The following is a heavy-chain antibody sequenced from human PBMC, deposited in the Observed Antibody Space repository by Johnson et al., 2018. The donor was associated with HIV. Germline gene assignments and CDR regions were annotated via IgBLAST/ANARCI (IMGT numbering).Heavy chain of an antibody. CDR2: ISWDGGST. Sequence: VQLVESGGVVVQPGGSLRLSCAASGFTFDDYTIHWVRQAPGKGLEWVSLISWDGGSTYYADSVKGRFTISRDNNKNSLYLQMNSLRTEDTALYYCAKGTGNYELGAFDIWGQGTMVTVSS. CDR1: GFTFDDYT. J-gene: IGHJ3*02. V-gene: IGHV3-43*01. D-gene: IGHD1-7*01. CDR3: AKGTGNYELGAFDI.